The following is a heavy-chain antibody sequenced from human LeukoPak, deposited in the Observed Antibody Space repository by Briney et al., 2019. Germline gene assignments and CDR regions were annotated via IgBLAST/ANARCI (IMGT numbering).Heavy chain of an antibody. D-gene: IGHD7-27*01. J-gene: IGHJ4*02. V-gene: IGHV1-18*01. CDR3: ARVNRRGDAFDY. Sequence: ASVRVSCKASGYTFTSYGISWVRQAPGQGLEWMGWISAYNGNTNYAQKLQGRVTMTTDTSTSTAYMELRSLRSDDTAVYYCARVNRRGDAFDYWGQGTLVTVSS. CDR1: GYTFTSYG. CDR2: ISAYNGNT.